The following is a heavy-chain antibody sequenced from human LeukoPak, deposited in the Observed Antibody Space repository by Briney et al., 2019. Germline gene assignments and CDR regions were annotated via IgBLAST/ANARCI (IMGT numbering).Heavy chain of an antibody. CDR3: ARDHGDYGDY. J-gene: IGHJ4*02. Sequence: ASVKISCEASVYTFTSYGISWVRQAPGQGLEWMGWINPNSGGTNYAQKFQGRVTMTRDTSISTAYMELSRLRSDDTAVYYCARDHGDYGDYWGQGTLVTVSS. D-gene: IGHD4-17*01. CDR2: INPNSGGT. V-gene: IGHV1-2*02. CDR1: VYTFTSYG.